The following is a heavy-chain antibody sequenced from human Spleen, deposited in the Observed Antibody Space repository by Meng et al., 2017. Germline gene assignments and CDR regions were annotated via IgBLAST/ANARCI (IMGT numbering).Heavy chain of an antibody. J-gene: IGHJ4*02. CDR1: GYTFTSYD. Sequence: QVQLVQSGAEVKKPGASVKVSCKASGYTFTSYDINWVRQATGQGLEWMGWMNPNSGNTGYAQKFQGRVTMTRNTSISTAYMELSSLRSDDSALYYCVKHSSDWSLDSWGQGTLVTVSS. CDR3: VKHSSDWSLDS. CDR2: MNPNSGNT. D-gene: IGHD6-19*01. V-gene: IGHV1-8*01.